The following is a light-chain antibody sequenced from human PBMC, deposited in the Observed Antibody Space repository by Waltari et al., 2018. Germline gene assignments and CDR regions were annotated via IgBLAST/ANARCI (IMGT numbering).Light chain of an antibody. J-gene: IGKJ4*01. V-gene: IGKV3-11*01. CDR3: QQRSTWPSVT. CDR2: DAS. Sequence: EIVLTQSSAILPLSQVERATGSCRASKSVGRHLACYQQKAGRAPRLLIYDASNMAADTPARFSGSGSGTDFTLTISSLEPEDFAVYYCQQRSTWPSVTFGGGTKVELK. CDR1: KSVGRH.